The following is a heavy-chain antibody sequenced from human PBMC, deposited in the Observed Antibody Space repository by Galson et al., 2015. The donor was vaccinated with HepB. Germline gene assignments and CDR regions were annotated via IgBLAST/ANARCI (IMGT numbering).Heavy chain of an antibody. CDR2: IYSGGST. D-gene: IGHD6-19*01. J-gene: IGHJ3*02. V-gene: IGHV3-53*01. Sequence: SLRLSCAASGFTVSSNYMSWVRQAPGKGLEWVSVIYSGGSTYYADSVKGRFTISRDNSKNTLYLQMNSLRAEDTAVYYCARGGSSGWYLDAFDIWGQGTMVTVSS. CDR3: ARGGSSGWYLDAFDI. CDR1: GFTVSSNY.